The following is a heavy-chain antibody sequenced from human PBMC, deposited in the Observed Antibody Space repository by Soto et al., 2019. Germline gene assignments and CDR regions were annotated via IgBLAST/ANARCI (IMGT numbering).Heavy chain of an antibody. D-gene: IGHD3-22*01. J-gene: IGHJ4*02. CDR1: GFTFSSYA. V-gene: IGHV3-23*01. CDR3: AKTYYYESSGYWPAY. CDR2: ISGSGDNT. Sequence: GGSLRLSCAASGFTFSSYAMSWVRQAPGKGLEWVSTISGSGDNTHYGDSVKGRFTISRDNSKKTVNLQMNSLRAEDTAVYYCAKTYYYESSGYWPAYWGQGSLVTVSS.